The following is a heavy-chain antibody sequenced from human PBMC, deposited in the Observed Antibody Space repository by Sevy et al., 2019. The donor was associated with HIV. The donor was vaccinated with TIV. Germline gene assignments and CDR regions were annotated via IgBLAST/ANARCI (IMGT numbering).Heavy chain of an antibody. Sequence: GGSLRLSCAASGFTFSSYSMNWVRQAPGKGLEWVSSISSSSSYIYYADSVKGRFTISRDNAKNSLYLQMNSLRAEDTAVYYCATGKVNYYDTSFARVWGQGTLVTLSS. J-gene: IGHJ4*02. CDR2: ISSSSSYI. CDR1: GFTFSSYS. V-gene: IGHV3-21*01. CDR3: ATGKVNYYDTSFARV. D-gene: IGHD3-22*01.